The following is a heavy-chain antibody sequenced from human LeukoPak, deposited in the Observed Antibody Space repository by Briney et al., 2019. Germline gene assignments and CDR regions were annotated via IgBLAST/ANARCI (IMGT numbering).Heavy chain of an antibody. V-gene: IGHV4-34*01. D-gene: IGHD6-6*01. CDR2: INHSGST. CDR3: ARGGGSSPSY. J-gene: IGHJ4*02. Sequence: LEWIGEINHSGSTNYNPSLKSRVTISVDTSKNQFSLKLSSVTAADTAVYYCARGGGSSPSYWGQGTLVTVSS.